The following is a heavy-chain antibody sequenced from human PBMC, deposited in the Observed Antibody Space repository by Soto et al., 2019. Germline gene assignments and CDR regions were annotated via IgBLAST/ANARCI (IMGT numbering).Heavy chain of an antibody. D-gene: IGHD2-15*01. CDR1: EYDFASYW. CDR3: ARSWGTYSYHFEL. V-gene: IGHV5-51*01. J-gene: IGHJ4*02. Sequence: GESLKISCKDSEYDFASYWIGWVRQMPGKGLEWMGIIYIGDSSTRYNPSFQGQVAISADKSISTAYLQWNSLKASDTAIYYCARSWGTYSYHFELWGQGTPVTVSS. CDR2: IYIGDSST.